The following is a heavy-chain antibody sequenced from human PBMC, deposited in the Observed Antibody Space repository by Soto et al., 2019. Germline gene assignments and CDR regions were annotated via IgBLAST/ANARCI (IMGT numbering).Heavy chain of an antibody. CDR2: ISNNGAHT. D-gene: IGHD3-9*01. Sequence: GGSLRLSCSASGFTFSNYEMHWVRQAPGKGLEYVSGISNNGAHTDYAKSVKGRFTISRDNSKNTLYLQMNSLRAEDTAVYYCAKDVLTGYYGVAYYYGMDVWGQGTTVTVSS. J-gene: IGHJ6*02. CDR1: GFTFSNYE. V-gene: IGHV3-64*04. CDR3: AKDVLTGYYGVAYYYGMDV.